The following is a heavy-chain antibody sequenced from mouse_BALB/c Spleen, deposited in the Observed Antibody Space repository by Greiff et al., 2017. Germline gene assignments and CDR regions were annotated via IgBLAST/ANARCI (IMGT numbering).Heavy chain of an antibody. CDR3: ARGDVYYDYWGY. D-gene: IGHD2-4*01. CDR1: GFTFSSYG. J-gene: IGHJ2*01. V-gene: IGHV5-6-3*01. Sequence: EVQLVESGGGLVQPGGSLKLSCAASGFTFSSYGMSWVRQTPDKRLELVATINSNGGSTYYPDSVKGRFTISRDNAKNTLYLQMSSLKSEDTAMYYCARGDVYYDYWGYWGQGTTLTVSS. CDR2: INSNGGST.